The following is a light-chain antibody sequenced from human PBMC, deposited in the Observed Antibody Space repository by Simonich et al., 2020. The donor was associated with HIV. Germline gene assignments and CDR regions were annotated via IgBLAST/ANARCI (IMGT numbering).Light chain of an antibody. J-gene: IGKJ4*01. CDR2: GAS. Sequence: EIVMPQSPATLSVSPGERATLSCRASQSVSSNLAWYQQKPGQAPRLLIYGASTRATGIPARFSGSGSGTDFTLTISSMQSEDFAIFYCQQYNNWPQTFGGGTKVEI. CDR3: QQYNNWPQT. CDR1: QSVSSN. V-gene: IGKV3-15*01.